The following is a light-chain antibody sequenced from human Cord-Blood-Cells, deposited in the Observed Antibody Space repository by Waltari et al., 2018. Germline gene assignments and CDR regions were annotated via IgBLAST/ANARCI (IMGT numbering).Light chain of an antibody. CDR3: CSYAGSSTYV. J-gene: IGLJ1*01. CDR2: EGS. Sequence: QSALTQPASVSGSPGQSITISCTGTSSDVGSYNLVSWYQQHPGKAPRLMIYEGSKRPAWVSSRVAGSKAGNTASLTISGLQAEDEADYYCCSYAGSSTYVFGTGTKVTVL. CDR1: SSDVGSYNL. V-gene: IGLV2-23*01.